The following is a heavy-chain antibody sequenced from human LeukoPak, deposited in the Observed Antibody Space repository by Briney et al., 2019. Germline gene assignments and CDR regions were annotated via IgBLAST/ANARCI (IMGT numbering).Heavy chain of an antibody. Sequence: GGSLRLSCAASGLTFSSRWMHWVRQAPGKGLEWVANIKQDGSEKYYVDSVKGRFTISRDNAKNSLYLQMNSLRAEDTAVYYCARDAGSGYYYYYGMDVWGQGTTVTVSS. J-gene: IGHJ6*02. CDR2: IKQDGSEK. CDR1: GLTFSSRW. CDR3: ARDAGSGYYYYYGMDV. V-gene: IGHV3-7*03. D-gene: IGHD3-10*01.